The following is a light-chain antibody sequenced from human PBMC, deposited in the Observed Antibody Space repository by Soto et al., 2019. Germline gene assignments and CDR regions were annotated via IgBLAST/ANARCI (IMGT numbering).Light chain of an antibody. CDR2: SNS. CDR1: SSNIGGNT. V-gene: IGLV1-44*01. J-gene: IGLJ2*01. Sequence: QSVLTQPPSASGTPGQRVTISCSGGSSNIGGNTVNWYQQLPGAAPKLIIFSNSQRPSGVPDRFSGSKSGTSASLAIGGLQSGDEAEYYCSTWDDSLNGPLFGGGTKLTVL. CDR3: STWDDSLNGPL.